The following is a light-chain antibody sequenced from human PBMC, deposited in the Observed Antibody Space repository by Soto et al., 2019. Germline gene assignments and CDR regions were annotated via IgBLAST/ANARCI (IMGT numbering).Light chain of an antibody. J-gene: IGLJ3*02. Sequence: QSALAQPPSASGPPGQRVTISCSGSNSNIGTNTVNWYQHLPGAAPKLLIFTNNRRPSGVPDRFSGSKSGTSASLAISGLQSEDEADYYCAAWDDRLSGVVFGGGTKLTVL. CDR1: NSNIGTNT. CDR3: AAWDDRLSGVV. V-gene: IGLV1-44*01. CDR2: TNN.